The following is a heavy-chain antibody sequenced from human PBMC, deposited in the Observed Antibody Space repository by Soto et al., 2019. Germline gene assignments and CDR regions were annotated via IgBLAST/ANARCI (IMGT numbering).Heavy chain of an antibody. CDR3: AKGGPSWNYILDS. V-gene: IGHV1-46*01. Sequence: ASVKVSCKASGYTFTSYYMHWVRQAPGQGLEWMGIINPSGGSTSYAQKFQGRFTISRDNSKNTLFLEMNSLRAEDTAVYYCAKGGPSWNYILDSWGQGALVTVSS. J-gene: IGHJ5*01. D-gene: IGHD1-7*01. CDR1: GYTFTSYY. CDR2: INPSGGST.